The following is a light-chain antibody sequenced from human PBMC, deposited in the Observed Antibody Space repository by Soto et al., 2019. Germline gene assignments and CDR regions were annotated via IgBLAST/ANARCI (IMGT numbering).Light chain of an antibody. CDR1: SSNIGTNA. CDR3: AAWDDSLNGYV. CDR2: NNS. V-gene: IGLV1-44*01. Sequence: QCVLTQPPSASGTPGQRVTISCSGGSSNIGTNAVNWYQQLPGTAPKLLIYNNSQRPSGVPDRFSGSKSGTSASLAISGLQSEDEADYYCAAWDDSLNGYVFGTGTKVTVL. J-gene: IGLJ1*01.